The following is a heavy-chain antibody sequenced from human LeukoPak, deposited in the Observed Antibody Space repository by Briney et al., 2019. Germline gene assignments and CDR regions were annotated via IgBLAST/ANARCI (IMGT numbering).Heavy chain of an antibody. J-gene: IGHJ4*02. CDR2: ISAYNGNT. Sequence: EASVKVSCKASGYTFTSYGISWVRQAPGQGLEWMGWISAYNGNTNYAQKLQGRVTMTTDTSTSTAYMELRSLRSDDTAVYYCARENGPSSSPSFDYWGQGTLVTVSS. CDR1: GYTFTSYG. D-gene: IGHD6-6*01. V-gene: IGHV1-18*01. CDR3: ARENGPSSSPSFDY.